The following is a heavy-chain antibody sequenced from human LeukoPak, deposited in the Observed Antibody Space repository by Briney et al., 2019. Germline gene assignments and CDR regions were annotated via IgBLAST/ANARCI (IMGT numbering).Heavy chain of an antibody. V-gene: IGHV3-33*01. CDR1: GFTFSSYG. CDR3: ARGGRYGYLIPTDYYYYMDV. D-gene: IGHD6-25*01. Sequence: GSLRLSCAASGFTFSSYGMHWVRQAPGKGLEWVAVIWYDGSNKYYADSVKGRFTISRDNSKNTLYLQMNSLRAEDTAVYYCARGGRYGYLIPTDYYYYMDVWGKGTTVTVSS. J-gene: IGHJ6*03. CDR2: IWYDGSNK.